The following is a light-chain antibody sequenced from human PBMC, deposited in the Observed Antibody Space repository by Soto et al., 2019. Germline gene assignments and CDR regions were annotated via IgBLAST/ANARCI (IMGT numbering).Light chain of an antibody. V-gene: IGKV3-20*01. CDR1: QTVIHNH. CDR3: QQHGTSPIT. CDR2: GAS. J-gene: IGKJ5*01. Sequence: EIVLTHSPDTLSLSPGEIATLSCRASQTVIHNHLAWHQQKPGQTPRLLVYGASSRATGIPDRFSGSGSGTDFTLTISRLEPEDFAVYYCQQHGTSPITFGQGTRLEIK.